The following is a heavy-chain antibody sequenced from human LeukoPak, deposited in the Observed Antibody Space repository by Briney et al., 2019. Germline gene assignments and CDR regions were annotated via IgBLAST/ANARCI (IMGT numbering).Heavy chain of an antibody. CDR1: GGSLSGYY. CDR2: IYYGGTT. V-gene: IGHV4-59*08. J-gene: IGHJ5*02. CDR3: ARHGRYFDN. Sequence: SETLSLTCTVSGGSLSGYYWSWIRQPPGKGLEWIGYIYYGGTTNYNPSLESRITISLDTSKNQFSLKLTSVTAADTAVYYCARHGRYFDNWGQGTLVTVSS. D-gene: IGHD3-9*01.